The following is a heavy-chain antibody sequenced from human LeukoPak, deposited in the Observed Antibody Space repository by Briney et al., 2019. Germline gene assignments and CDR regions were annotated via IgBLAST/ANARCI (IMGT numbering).Heavy chain of an antibody. J-gene: IGHJ4*02. CDR1: GGSFSGYY. D-gene: IGHD3-22*01. V-gene: IGHV4-34*01. CDR3: ARGPPRYYYDSSGYHGEYYFDY. Sequence: ETLSLTCAVYGGSFSGYYWSWIRQPPGKGLEWIGEINHSGSTNYNPSLKSRVTISVDTSKNQFSLKLSSVTAADTAVYYCARGPPRYYYDSSGYHGEYYFDYWCQGTLVTVSS. CDR2: INHSGST.